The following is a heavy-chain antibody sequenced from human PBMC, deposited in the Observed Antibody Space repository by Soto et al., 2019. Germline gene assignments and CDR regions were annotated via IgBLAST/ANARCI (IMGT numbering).Heavy chain of an antibody. D-gene: IGHD3-3*01. J-gene: IGHJ6*02. CDR2: ISSSSSTI. CDR3: ARAENYDFWSGYHYYYYGMDV. CDR1: GFTFSSYS. Sequence: GGSLRLSCAASGFTFSSYSMNWVRQAPGKGLEWVSYISSSSSTIYYADSVKGRFTISRDNAKNSLYLQMNSLRDEDTAVYYCARAENYDFWSGYHYYYYGMDVWGQGTTVTVSS. V-gene: IGHV3-48*02.